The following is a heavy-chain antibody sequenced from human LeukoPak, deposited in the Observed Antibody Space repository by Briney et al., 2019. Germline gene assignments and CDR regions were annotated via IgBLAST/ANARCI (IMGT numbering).Heavy chain of an antibody. V-gene: IGHV4-34*01. D-gene: IGHD4-17*01. J-gene: IGHJ5*02. Sequence: SETLSLTCAVYGGSFSGYYWSWIRQPPGKGLEWIGEINHSGSTNYNPSLKSRVTISVDTSKNQFSLKLRSVTAADTAVYYCARDKGDYGDYYWFDPWGQGTLVTVSS. CDR3: ARDKGDYGDYYWFDP. CDR2: INHSGST. CDR1: GGSFSGYY.